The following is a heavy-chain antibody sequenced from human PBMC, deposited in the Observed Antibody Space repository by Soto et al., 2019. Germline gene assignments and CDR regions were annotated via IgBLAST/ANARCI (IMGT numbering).Heavy chain of an antibody. Sequence: SETLSLTCTISGGPMNNYYCSWFRQPRGKGLEWIGYMGYNGFTRYNPSLRSRLTISLDTAKNQFSLNLSSVTAADTAVYYCARHVLRAGYYNFWGQGTVVTVS. D-gene: IGHD3-22*01. CDR3: ARHVLRAGYYNF. CDR1: GGPMNNYY. J-gene: IGHJ4*02. CDR2: MGYNGFT. V-gene: IGHV4-59*08.